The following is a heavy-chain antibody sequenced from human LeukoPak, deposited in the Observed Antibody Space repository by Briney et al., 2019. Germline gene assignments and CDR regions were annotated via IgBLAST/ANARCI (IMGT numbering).Heavy chain of an antibody. V-gene: IGHV3-30-3*01. Sequence: PGRSLRLSCAASGFTFSSYAMHWVRQAPGKGLEWVAVISYDGSNKYYADSVKGRFTISRDNSKNTLYLQMNSLRAEDTAVYYCARDVARYYYDSSGSVYWGQGTLVTVSS. CDR1: GFTFSSYA. CDR3: ARDVARYYYDSSGSVY. D-gene: IGHD3-22*01. CDR2: ISYDGSNK. J-gene: IGHJ4*02.